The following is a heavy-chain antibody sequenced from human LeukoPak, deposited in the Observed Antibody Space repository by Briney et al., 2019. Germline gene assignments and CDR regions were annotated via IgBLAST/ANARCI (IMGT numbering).Heavy chain of an antibody. V-gene: IGHV3-11*04. CDR2: VSSSGSTI. CDR3: ARDYSSSWYYFDY. J-gene: IGHJ4*02. CDR1: GFTFSDYY. D-gene: IGHD6-13*01. Sequence: GGSLRLSCAASGFTFSDYYMSWIRQAPGKGLDWVSYVSSSGSTIYYADSVKGRFTISRDNAKNSLYLQMNSLRAEDTAVYYCARDYSSSWYYFDYWGQGTLVTVSS.